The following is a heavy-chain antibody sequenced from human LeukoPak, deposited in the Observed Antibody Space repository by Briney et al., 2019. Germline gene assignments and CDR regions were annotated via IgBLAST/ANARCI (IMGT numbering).Heavy chain of an antibody. CDR2: ISSSSSYI. CDR3: ARDRCSSTSCYSSYGMDV. Sequence: GGSLRLSCAVSGLTLSNVWMNWVRQAPGKGLEWVSSISSSSSYIYYADSMKGRFTISRDNAKNSLYLQMNSLRAEDTAVYYCARDRCSSTSCYSSYGMDVWGQGTTVTVS. V-gene: IGHV3-21*01. D-gene: IGHD2-2*01. CDR1: GLTLSNVW. J-gene: IGHJ6*02.